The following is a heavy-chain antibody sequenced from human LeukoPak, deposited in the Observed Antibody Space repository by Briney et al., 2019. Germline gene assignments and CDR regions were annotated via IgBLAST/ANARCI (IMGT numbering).Heavy chain of an antibody. J-gene: IGHJ6*03. CDR2: IYSGGNT. D-gene: IGHD4-11*01. CDR3: ARDTVIRDSYYYYYYMDV. CDR1: GFTVSSNY. Sequence: GGSLRLSCAASGFTVSSNYMSWVRQAPGKGLEWVSVIYSGGNTYYADSVKGRFTISRDNSKNTLYLQMNSLRAEDTAVYYCARDTVIRDSYYYYYYMDVWGKGTTVTVSS. V-gene: IGHV3-53*01.